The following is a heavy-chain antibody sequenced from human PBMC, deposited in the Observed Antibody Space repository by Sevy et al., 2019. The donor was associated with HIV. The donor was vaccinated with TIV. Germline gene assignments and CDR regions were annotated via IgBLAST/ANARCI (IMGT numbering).Heavy chain of an antibody. CDR2: ISYDGSNK. Sequence: GGSLRLSCAASRFTFSSYGMHWVRQAPGKGLEWVAVISYDGSNKYADSVKGRFTISRDNSKNTLYLQMNSLRPEDTAVYSCAKAQDGSGYSAYGMDVWGQGTTVIVSS. V-gene: IGHV3-30*18. CDR1: RFTFSSYG. CDR3: AKAQDGSGYSAYGMDV. J-gene: IGHJ6*02. D-gene: IGHD3-22*01.